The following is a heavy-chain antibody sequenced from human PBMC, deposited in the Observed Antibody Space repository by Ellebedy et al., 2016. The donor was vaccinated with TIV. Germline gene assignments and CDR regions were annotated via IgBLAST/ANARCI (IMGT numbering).Heavy chain of an antibody. Sequence: SETLSLXXAVYGGSFSGYYWSWIRQPPGKGLEWIGEINHSGSTNYNPSLKSRVTISVDTSKNQFSLKLSSVTAADTAVYYCARGRGGNYFDYWGQGTLVTVSS. CDR2: INHSGST. V-gene: IGHV4-34*01. CDR3: ARGRGGNYFDY. D-gene: IGHD1-1*01. CDR1: GGSFSGYY. J-gene: IGHJ4*02.